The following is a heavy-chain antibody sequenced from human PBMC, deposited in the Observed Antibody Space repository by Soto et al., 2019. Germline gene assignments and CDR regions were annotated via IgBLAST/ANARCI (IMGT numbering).Heavy chain of an antibody. CDR1: GFTFSSYG. CDR3: AKVTPCSGGSCYQLPERYYYGMDV. Sequence: GSLRLSCAASGFTFSSYGMHWVRQAPGKGLEWVAVISYDGSNKYYADSVKGRFTISRDNSKNTLYLQMNSLRAEDTAVYYCAKVTPCSGGSCYQLPERYYYGMDVWGQGTTVTVSS. V-gene: IGHV3-30*18. J-gene: IGHJ6*02. CDR2: ISYDGSNK. D-gene: IGHD2-15*01.